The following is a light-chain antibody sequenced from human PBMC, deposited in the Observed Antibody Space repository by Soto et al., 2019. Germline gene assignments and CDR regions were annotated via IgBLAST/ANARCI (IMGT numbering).Light chain of an antibody. Sequence: EVVLTQSPATLSVSPGERATLSCRASQSVSTNLAWYQQKPGQVPRLLISGASTRATDIPARFSGSGSGTEFTLTISSLQSEDFAVYYCQQFDKWPITFGQGTRLEMK. CDR3: QQFDKWPIT. J-gene: IGKJ5*01. V-gene: IGKV3-15*01. CDR2: GAS. CDR1: QSVSTN.